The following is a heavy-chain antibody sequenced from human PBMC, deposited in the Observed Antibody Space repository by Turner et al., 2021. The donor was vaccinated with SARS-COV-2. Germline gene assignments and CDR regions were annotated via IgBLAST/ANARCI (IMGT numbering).Heavy chain of an antibody. CDR3: ARTLAAAGYDDYFYYCAMDV. Sequence: QFQLHQSCPGLVKPSRALSLPCGISGDTHSSTSAAWNWIRQSPSRGLEWLGRTDYRSKWYNYYEVSGKSRITINPDTSKNQFSLQLNSVTPEDTAVYYCARTLAAAGYDDYFYYCAMDVWGQGTTVTVSS. J-gene: IGHJ6*02. CDR1: GDTHSSTSAA. V-gene: IGHV6-1*02. CDR2: TDYRSKWYN. D-gene: IGHD6-13*01.